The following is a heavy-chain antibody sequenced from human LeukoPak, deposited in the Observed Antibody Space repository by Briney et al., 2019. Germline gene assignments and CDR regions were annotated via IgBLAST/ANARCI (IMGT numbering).Heavy chain of an antibody. CDR3: AKRNLRAVAPGY. Sequence: GGSLRLSCAASGSTFSSFDMSWVRQAPGKGREWVSAISGGGGSTYYADSVKGRFTISRDNSKNTLYLQMNSLRAEDTAIYYCAKRNLRAVAPGYWGQGTLVAVSS. CDR2: ISGGGGST. V-gene: IGHV3-23*01. CDR1: GSTFSSFD. D-gene: IGHD6-19*01. J-gene: IGHJ4*02.